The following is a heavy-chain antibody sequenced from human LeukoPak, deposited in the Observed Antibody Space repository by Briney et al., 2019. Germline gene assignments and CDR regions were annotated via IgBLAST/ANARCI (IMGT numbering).Heavy chain of an antibody. CDR3: GLPYGGYPA. V-gene: IGHV3-30*03. J-gene: IGHJ4*02. CDR2: ISYDGSNK. D-gene: IGHD4-23*01. CDR1: GFTFSSYG. Sequence: GGSLRLSCAASGFTFSSYGMHWVRQAPGKGLEWVAVISYDGSNKYYADSVKGRFTISRDNSKNTLYLQMNSLRAEDTAVYYCGLPYGGYPAWGQGTLVTVSS.